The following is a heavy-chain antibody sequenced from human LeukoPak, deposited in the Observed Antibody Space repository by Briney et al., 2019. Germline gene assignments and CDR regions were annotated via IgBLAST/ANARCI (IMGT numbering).Heavy chain of an antibody. CDR3: ATQANLWFGSDPPMDYYYYMDV. CDR1: GYTLTELS. Sequence: ASVKVSCKVSGYTLTELSMHWVRQAPGKGLEWMGGFDPEDGETIYAQKFQGRVTMTEDTSTDTAYMELSSLRSEDTAVYYCATQANLWFGSDPPMDYYYYMDVWGKGTTVTISS. CDR2: FDPEDGET. J-gene: IGHJ6*03. D-gene: IGHD3-10*01. V-gene: IGHV1-24*01.